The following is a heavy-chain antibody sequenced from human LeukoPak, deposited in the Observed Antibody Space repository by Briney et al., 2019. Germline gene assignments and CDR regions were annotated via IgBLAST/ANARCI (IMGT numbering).Heavy chain of an antibody. V-gene: IGHV3-23*01. Sequence: SGGSLRLSCAASGSTFSSYAMSWVCQAPGKGLEWVSAISGSGGSTYYADSVKGRFTISRDNSKNTLYLQMNSLRAEDTAVYYCAKDTAGATSIWSGDFDYWGQGTLVTVSS. CDR2: ISGSGGST. CDR1: GSTFSSYA. D-gene: IGHD3-3*01. J-gene: IGHJ4*02. CDR3: AKDTAGATSIWSGDFDY.